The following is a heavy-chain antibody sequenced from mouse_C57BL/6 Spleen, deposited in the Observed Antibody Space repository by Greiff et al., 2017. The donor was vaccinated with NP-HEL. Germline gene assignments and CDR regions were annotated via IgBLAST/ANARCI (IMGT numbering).Heavy chain of an antibody. Sequence: QVQLKQSGPELVKPGASVKISCKASGYAFSSSWMNWVKQRPGKGLEWIGRIYPGDGDTTYNGKFKGKATLTADKSSSTAYMQLSSLTSEDSAVYFCARSPYFPFDYWGQGTTLTVSS. CDR2: IYPGDGDT. D-gene: IGHD2-10*01. J-gene: IGHJ2*01. V-gene: IGHV1-82*01. CDR1: GYAFSSSW. CDR3: ARSPYFPFDY.